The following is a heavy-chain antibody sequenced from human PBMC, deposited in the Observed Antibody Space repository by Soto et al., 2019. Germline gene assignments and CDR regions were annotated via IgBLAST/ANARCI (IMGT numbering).Heavy chain of an antibody. CDR1: GFSFNEAW. Sequence: EVQLVESAGGLVKPGGSLRLSCVASGFSFNEAWMNWVRQAPGEGLEWVGRIKTSAGGGATDYAAPVQGRFTISRDHSKTALYLHMNSLRTEDTAIYYCTTGSVEGIWGQGTTVTVSS. D-gene: IGHD2-15*01. J-gene: IGHJ6*02. CDR2: IKTSAGGGAT. V-gene: IGHV3-15*07. CDR3: TTGSVEGI.